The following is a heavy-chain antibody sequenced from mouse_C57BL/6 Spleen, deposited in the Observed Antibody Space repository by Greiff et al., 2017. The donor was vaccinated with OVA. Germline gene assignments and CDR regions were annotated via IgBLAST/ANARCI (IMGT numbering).Heavy chain of an antibody. V-gene: IGHV2-9*01. D-gene: IGHD2-5*01. Sequence: VKLMESGPGLVAPSQRLSITGTVSGGAGTSYVVDWVRQPPGKGLEWLGVIWGGGSTNYNSALMSRLSISKDNSKSQVFLKMNSLQTDDTAMYYCAKRSNYYAMDYWGQGTSVTVSS. CDR3: AKRSNYYAMDY. J-gene: IGHJ4*01. CDR1: GGAGTSYV. CDR2: IWGGGST.